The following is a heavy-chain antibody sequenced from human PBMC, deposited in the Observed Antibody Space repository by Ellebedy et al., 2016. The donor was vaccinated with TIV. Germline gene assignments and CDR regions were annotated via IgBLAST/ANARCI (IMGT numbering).Heavy chain of an antibody. CDR1: GFTSSSYG. CDR2: IWYDGSNK. D-gene: IGHD5-12*01. CDR3: ARETRAYGGYEPDDY. J-gene: IGHJ4*02. Sequence: GESLKISXAASGFTSSSYGMHWVRQAPGKGLEWVAVIWYDGSNKYYADSVKGRFTISRDNSKNTLYLQMNSLRAEDTAVYYCARETRAYGGYEPDDYWGQGTLVTVSS. V-gene: IGHV3-33*01.